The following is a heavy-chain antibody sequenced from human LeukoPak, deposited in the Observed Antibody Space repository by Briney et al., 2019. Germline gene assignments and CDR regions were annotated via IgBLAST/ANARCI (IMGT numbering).Heavy chain of an antibody. CDR3: ARVTVGAITH. CDR2: INHSGST. V-gene: IGHV4-34*01. Sequence: SETLSLTCAVYGGSFSGYYWSWIRQPPGKGLEWIGEINHSGSTNYNPSLKSRVTISVDTSKNQFSLKLSSVTAADTAVYYCARVTVGAITHWGQGTLVTVSS. CDR1: GGSFSGYY. J-gene: IGHJ4*02. D-gene: IGHD1-26*01.